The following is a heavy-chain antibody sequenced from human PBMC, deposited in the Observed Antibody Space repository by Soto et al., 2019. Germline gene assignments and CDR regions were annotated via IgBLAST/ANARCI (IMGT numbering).Heavy chain of an antibody. D-gene: IGHD2-15*01. CDR3: ARDWVVAAASYYYYGMDV. V-gene: IGHV1-46*01. J-gene: IGHJ6*02. CDR1: GYTFTRYY. CDR2: INPRGGST. Sequence: GASVKVSCKASGYTFTRYYIHWVRQAPGQGLEWMGIINPRGGSTTYAQKFQGRVTLTSDTSTSTAYMELSSLRSEDTAVYYCARDWVVAAASYYYYGMDVWGQGTTVTVSS.